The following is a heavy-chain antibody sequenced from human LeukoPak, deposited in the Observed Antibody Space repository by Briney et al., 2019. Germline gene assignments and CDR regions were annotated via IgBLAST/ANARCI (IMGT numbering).Heavy chain of an antibody. D-gene: IGHD5-12*01. V-gene: IGHV1-69*04. CDR3: AGGHMVATTSYPFAY. CDR1: GGTFSSYA. Sequence: SVKVSCKASGGTFSSYAISWVRQAPGQGLEWMGRIIPILGIANYAQKFQGRVTITADKSTSTAYMELSSLRSEDTAVYYCAGGHMVATTSYPFAYWGQGPLVTVSS. J-gene: IGHJ4*02. CDR2: IIPILGIA.